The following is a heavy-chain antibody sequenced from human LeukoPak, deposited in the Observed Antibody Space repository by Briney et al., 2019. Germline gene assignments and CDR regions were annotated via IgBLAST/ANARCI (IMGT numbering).Heavy chain of an antibody. V-gene: IGHV4-31*03. CDR3: ARDDYGSGSANWFDP. CDR2: IYYSGST. J-gene: IGHJ5*02. Sequence: PSETLSLTCTVSGGSISSGGYYWSWIRQHPGKGLEWIGYIYYSGSTHYNPSLKSRVTISVDTSKNQFSLKLSSVTAADTAVYYCARDDYGSGSANWFDPWGQGTLVTVSS. CDR1: GGSISSGGYY. D-gene: IGHD3-10*01.